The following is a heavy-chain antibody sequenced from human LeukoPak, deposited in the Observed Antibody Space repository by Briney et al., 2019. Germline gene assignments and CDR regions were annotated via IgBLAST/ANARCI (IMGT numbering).Heavy chain of an antibody. CDR3: ARDWGIEAMGGHFYYYGMYV. V-gene: IGHV4-4*07. CDR1: GGSISSYY. Sequence: SETLSLTCTVSGGSISSYYWSWVRQPAGKGLEWIGRFYISGSRKYNPSLKGRVTMSVDTSNNHFSLELTSVTAADTAVYYCARDWGIEAMGGHFYYYGMYVWGQGATVTAST. J-gene: IGHJ6*01. D-gene: IGHD6-13*01. CDR2: FYISGSR.